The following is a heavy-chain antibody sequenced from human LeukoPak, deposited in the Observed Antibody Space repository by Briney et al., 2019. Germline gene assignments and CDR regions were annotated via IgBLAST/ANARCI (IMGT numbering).Heavy chain of an antibody. J-gene: IGHJ4*02. Sequence: PSETLSLTCAVYGGSFSGYYWSWIRQPPGKGLEWIGEINHSGSTNYNPSLKSRVTVSVDTSKNQFSLKLSSVTAADTAVCYCARLQAGLFDYWGQGTLVTVSS. CDR2: INHSGST. D-gene: IGHD6-13*01. CDR1: GGSFSGYY. V-gene: IGHV4-34*01. CDR3: ARLQAGLFDY.